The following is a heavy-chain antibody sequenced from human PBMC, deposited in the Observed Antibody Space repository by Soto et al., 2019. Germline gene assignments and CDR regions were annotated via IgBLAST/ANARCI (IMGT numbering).Heavy chain of an antibody. CDR3: ASGLVTYDFWSGPPSFYYYMDV. CDR1: GYTFTSYD. V-gene: IGHV1-8*01. J-gene: IGHJ6*03. CDR2: MNPNSGNT. Sequence: ASVKVSCKASGYTFTSYDINWVRQATGQGLEWMGWMNPNSGNTGYAQKFQGRVTMTRNTSISTAYMELSSLRSEDTAVYYCASGLVTYDFWSGPPSFYYYMDVWGKGTTVTVSS. D-gene: IGHD3-3*01.